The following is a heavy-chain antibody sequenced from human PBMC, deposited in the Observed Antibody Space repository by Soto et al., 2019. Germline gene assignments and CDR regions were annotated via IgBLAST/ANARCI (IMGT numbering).Heavy chain of an antibody. D-gene: IGHD3-22*01. CDR1: CGSIISDNYY. V-gene: IGHV4-30-4*01. CDR2: IYYSGST. Sequence: SETLSLTCTFSCGSIISDNYYWSWIRQSPGKGLEWIAYIYYSGSTYYNPSLKSRLAISVDPSKNQFSLKLSSVTAADTAVYYCARTASPAPFYDASADFERWGQGTLVTVSS. J-gene: IGHJ5*02. CDR3: ARTASPAPFYDASADFER.